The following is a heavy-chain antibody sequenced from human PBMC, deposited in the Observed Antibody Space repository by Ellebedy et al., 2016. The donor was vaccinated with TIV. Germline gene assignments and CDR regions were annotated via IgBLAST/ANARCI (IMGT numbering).Heavy chain of an antibody. CDR1: GFTFSDHY. D-gene: IGHD3-22*01. CDR2: IRNKANSYTT. V-gene: IGHV3-72*01. Sequence: GESLKISXAASGFTFSDHYMDWVRQAPGKGLEWVGRIRNKANSYTTEYAASVKGRFTISRDDSKNSLYLQMNSLKTEDTAVYYCARGHSSGYHDYWGQGTLVTVSS. J-gene: IGHJ4*02. CDR3: ARGHSSGYHDY.